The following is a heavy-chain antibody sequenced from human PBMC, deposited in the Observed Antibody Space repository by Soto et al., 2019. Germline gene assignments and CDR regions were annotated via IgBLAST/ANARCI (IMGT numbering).Heavy chain of an antibody. Sequence: EVQLVESGGGLVQPGRSLRLSCAASGFTFDAYAMHWVRRVPGKCLEWVSSISCNSNMIGYADSVKGRFTISRDNAKNALYLQMHSLRPEDTALYYCAKGGPDGFCSGGRCYFDYWGQGTLVTVSS. CDR1: GFTFDAYA. CDR2: ISCNSNMI. CDR3: AKGGPDGFCSGGRCYFDY. J-gene: IGHJ4*02. V-gene: IGHV3-9*01. D-gene: IGHD2-15*01.